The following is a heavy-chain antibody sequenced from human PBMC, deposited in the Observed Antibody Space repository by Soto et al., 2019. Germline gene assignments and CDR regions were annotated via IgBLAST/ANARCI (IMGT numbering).Heavy chain of an antibody. J-gene: IGHJ4*02. D-gene: IGHD2-15*01. CDR1: GGTFNRCD. CDR2: IVPIFGTA. Sequence: QVQLVQYGAEVKKPGASVKVSCKVSGGTFNRCDISWVRQDPGQGLEWMGGIVPIFGTANFAQKFQGRFTINADRSKSKAYMDLTRLTSDDTAVYYCARDSSTAVAPSTTAEVEYWGQGTLVTVS. CDR3: ARDSSTAVAPSTTAEVEY. V-gene: IGHV1-69*06.